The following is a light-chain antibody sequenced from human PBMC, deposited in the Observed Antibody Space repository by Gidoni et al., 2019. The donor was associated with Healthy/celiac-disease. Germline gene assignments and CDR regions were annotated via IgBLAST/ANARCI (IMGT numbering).Light chain of an antibody. J-gene: IGKJ5*01. CDR1: QDISNY. CDR3: QQYGNLPLT. Sequence: DIQMTQSPSSLSASVGDRVTITCQASQDISNYLNRYQQKPGTAPKLLIYDASNLETGVPSRFSGSGSGTYFTFTISSLPPEDIATYYCQQYGNLPLTFXXXTRLEIK. V-gene: IGKV1-33*01. CDR2: DAS.